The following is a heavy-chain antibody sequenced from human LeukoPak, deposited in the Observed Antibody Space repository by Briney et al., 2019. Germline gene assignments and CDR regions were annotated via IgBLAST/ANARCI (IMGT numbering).Heavy chain of an antibody. V-gene: IGHV3-21*06. CDR2: IDSSGGYM. J-gene: IGHJ4*02. CDR1: GFTFSSYA. Sequence: GGTLRLSCAASGFTFSSYAMSWVRQAPGKGLEWVSSIDSSGGYMFYADSVKGRFIISRDNAKDSPYLQMNSLRVEDTAVYYCLRGDRRDYWGQGTLVTVSS. CDR3: LRGDRRDY.